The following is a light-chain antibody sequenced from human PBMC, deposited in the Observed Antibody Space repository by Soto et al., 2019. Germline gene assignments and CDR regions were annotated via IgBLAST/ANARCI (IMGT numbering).Light chain of an antibody. J-gene: IGKJ1*01. V-gene: IGKV1D-8*01. CDR3: QQYYSFPRP. CDR1: QGISSY. CDR2: AAS. Sequence: VIWMTQSPSLLSASTADRVTISCLMSQGISSYLAWYQQKPGKAPELLIYAASTLQSGVPSRFSGSGSGTDFTLTISCLQSEDFATYYCQQYYSFPRPFGQGTKV.